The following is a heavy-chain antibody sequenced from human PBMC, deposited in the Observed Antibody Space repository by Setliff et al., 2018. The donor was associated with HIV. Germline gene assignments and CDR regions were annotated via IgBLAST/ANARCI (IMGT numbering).Heavy chain of an antibody. J-gene: IGHJ4*02. CDR2: MNPNSGNT. CDR1: GYTFTSYD. V-gene: IGHV1-8*01. D-gene: IGHD2-2*01. CDR3: ARRPCDRASCSFDF. Sequence: ASVKVSCKASGYTFTSYDINWVRQATGQGLEWMGWMNPNSGNTGYAQKFQGRVTMTRDTSISTAYMALSSLRSEDTAVYYCARRPCDRASCSFDFWGQGTLVTVS.